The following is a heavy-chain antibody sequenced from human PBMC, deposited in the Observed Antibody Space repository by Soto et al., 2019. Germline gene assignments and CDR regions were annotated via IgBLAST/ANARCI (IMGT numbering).Heavy chain of an antibody. V-gene: IGHV1-2*02. CDR3: ARGAQLLYLGFGDWFDP. Sequence: QVQLVQSGAEVKKPGASVKVSCKASGYTFTGYYMHWVRQAPGQGLEWMGWINPNSGGTNYAQKFQGRVTMTRDTSISTAYMELSRLRSDDTAVYYCARGAQLLYLGFGDWFDPWGQGTLVTVSS. D-gene: IGHD2-2*02. CDR1: GYTFTGYY. J-gene: IGHJ5*02. CDR2: INPNSGGT.